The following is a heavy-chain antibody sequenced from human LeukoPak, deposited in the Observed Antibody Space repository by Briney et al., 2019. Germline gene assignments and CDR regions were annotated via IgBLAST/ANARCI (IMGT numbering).Heavy chain of an antibody. CDR2: ISYDGSNK. CDR3: ARETGEDSSSCLDY. J-gene: IGHJ4*02. Sequence: GGSLRLSCAASGFTFSSYAMHWVRQAPGKGREWVAVISYDGSNKYYADSVKGRFTISRDNSKNTLYLQMNSLRAEDTAVYYCARETGEDSSSCLDYWGQGTLVTVSS. D-gene: IGHD6-13*01. V-gene: IGHV3-30-3*01. CDR1: GFTFSSYA.